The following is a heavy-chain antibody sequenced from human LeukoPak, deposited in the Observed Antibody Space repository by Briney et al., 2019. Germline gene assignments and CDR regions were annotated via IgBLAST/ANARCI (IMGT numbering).Heavy chain of an antibody. CDR2: ISSSSSMI. CDR1: GFTFSSYS. V-gene: IGHV3-48*01. J-gene: IGHJ4*02. D-gene: IGHD4-17*01. Sequence: GGSLRLSCAASGFTFSSYSMNWVRQAPGKGLEWVSYISSSSSMIYYADSVKGRFTISRDNAKNSLYLQMNSLRAEDTAVYYCARIMTTVTTVEYWGQGTLVTVSS. CDR3: ARIMTTVTTVEY.